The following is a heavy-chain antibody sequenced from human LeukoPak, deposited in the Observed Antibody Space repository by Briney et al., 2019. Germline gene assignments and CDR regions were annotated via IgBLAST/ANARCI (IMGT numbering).Heavy chain of an antibody. CDR2: ISSSSSYI. V-gene: IGHV3-21*01. Sequence: PGGSLRLSCAASGFTFSSYSMNWVRQAPGKGLEWVSSISSSSSYIYYADSVKGRFTISRDNAKNSLYLQMNSLRAEDTAVYYCALSFNWGSEAFDIWGQGTMVTVSS. CDR1: GFTFSSYS. D-gene: IGHD7-27*01. CDR3: ALSFNWGSEAFDI. J-gene: IGHJ3*02.